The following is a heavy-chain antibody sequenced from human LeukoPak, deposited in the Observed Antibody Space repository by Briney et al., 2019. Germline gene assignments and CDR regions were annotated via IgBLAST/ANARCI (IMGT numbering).Heavy chain of an antibody. CDR1: GFTFSSYG. V-gene: IGHV3-30*18. CDR3: AKGGDDYHLDY. CDR2: ISYDGSNK. J-gene: IGHJ4*02. D-gene: IGHD5-12*01. Sequence: GGSLRLSCAASGFTFSSYGMHWVRQAPGKGLEWVAVISYDGSNKYYADSVKGRFTISRDNSKNTLYLQMNSLRAEDTAVYYCAKGGDDYHLDYWGQGTLVTVSS.